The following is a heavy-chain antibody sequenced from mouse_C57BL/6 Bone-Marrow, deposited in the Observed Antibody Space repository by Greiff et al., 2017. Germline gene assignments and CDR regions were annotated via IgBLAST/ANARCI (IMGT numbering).Heavy chain of an antibody. CDR3: ARGGCSSYGFAY. CDR1: GFTFSDYY. J-gene: IGHJ3*01. CDR2: INYDGSST. D-gene: IGHD1-1*01. Sequence: EVQGVESEGGLVQPVSSMKLSCTASGFTFSDYYMAWVRQVPDKGLEWVANINYDGSSTYYLDSLKSRFIISRDNAKNILYLQMSILKSEDTATYYWARGGCSSYGFAYWGQGILVTVSA. V-gene: IGHV5-16*01.